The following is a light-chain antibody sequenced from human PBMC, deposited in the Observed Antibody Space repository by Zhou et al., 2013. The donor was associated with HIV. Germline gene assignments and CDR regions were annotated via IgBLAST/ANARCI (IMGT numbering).Light chain of an antibody. CDR2: KAS. V-gene: IGKV1-5*03. CDR3: QQYNTYPLT. J-gene: IGKJ5*01. CDR1: QDIRDE. Sequence: GDRVTITCRAGQDIRDELAWYQQKPGKAPKLLISKASSLENGFPLRFSGSRSGTEFTLTISSLQPDDFGIYYCQQYNTYPLTFGQGTRLDI.